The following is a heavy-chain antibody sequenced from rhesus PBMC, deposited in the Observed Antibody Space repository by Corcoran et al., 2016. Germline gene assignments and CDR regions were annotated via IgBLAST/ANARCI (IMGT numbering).Heavy chain of an antibody. CDR1: GFTFSSYD. D-gene: IGHD3-34*01. Sequence: EVQLVESGGGLVQPGGSLRLSCAASGFTFSSYDMSWVRQAPGKGLEWVSFFSYTCKTLDHADSVKGRFTISRDNAKNSLSLQMSSLRAEDTAVYYCTRGILGGYWGQGVLVTVSS. CDR2: FSYTCKTL. CDR3: TRGILGGY. V-gene: IGHV3-136*01. J-gene: IGHJ4*01.